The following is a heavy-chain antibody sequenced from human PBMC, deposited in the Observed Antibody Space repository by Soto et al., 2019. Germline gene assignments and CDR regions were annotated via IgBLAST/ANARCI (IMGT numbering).Heavy chain of an antibody. CDR3: ARGRIMITFGGVIPEYYFDY. J-gene: IGHJ4*02. CDR2: IYYSGST. V-gene: IGHV4-59*01. D-gene: IGHD3-16*02. Sequence: ASETLSLTCTVSGGSISSYYWSWIRQPPGKGLEWIGYIYYSGSTNYNPSLKSRVTISVDTSKNQFSLKLSSVTAADTAVYYCARGRIMITFGGVIPEYYFDYWGQGTLVTVSS. CDR1: GGSISSYY.